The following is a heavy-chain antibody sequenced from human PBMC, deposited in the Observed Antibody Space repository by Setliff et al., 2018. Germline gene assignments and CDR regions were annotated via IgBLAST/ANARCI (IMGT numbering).Heavy chain of an antibody. CDR3: ARDYGPNDY. D-gene: IGHD3-16*01. V-gene: IGHV4-39*07. CDR2: IYHTGTT. J-gene: IGHJ4*02. CDR1: GGSISRSSYY. Sequence: SETLSLTCTVSGGSISRSSYYWGWIRQPPGKGLEWIGSIYHTGTTYYNPSLKSRVTISVDTSKNQFSLMLSSVTAADTAVYFCARDYGPNDYWGQGSLVTVSS.